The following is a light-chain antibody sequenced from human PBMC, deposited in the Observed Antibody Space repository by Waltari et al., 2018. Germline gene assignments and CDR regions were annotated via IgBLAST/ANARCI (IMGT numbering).Light chain of an antibody. CDR1: SSDIGAYNF. CDR2: AVN. Sequence: QSALTQPASVSGSPGQSITISCTGTSSDIGAYNFLSWYQKHPGKAPKVMIYAVNNRPSGVSSRFSGSKSGNTASLTISGLQAEDEADYYCSSYTTGSTRYVFGSGTKVTVL. J-gene: IGLJ1*01. V-gene: IGLV2-14*03. CDR3: SSYTTGSTRYV.